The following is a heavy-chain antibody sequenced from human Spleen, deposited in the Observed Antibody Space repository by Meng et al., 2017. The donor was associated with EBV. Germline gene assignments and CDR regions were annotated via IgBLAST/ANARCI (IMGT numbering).Heavy chain of an antibody. J-gene: IGHJ4*02. CDR2: LIPMSDAP. V-gene: IGHV1-69*01. CDR3: ASESGRGFTPDY. CDR1: GGTFRSDA. Sequence: QVPWVQSGAEVKRPGSSVKVSCNTTGGTFRSDAVSWVRQAPGQGLEWMGGLIPMSDAPHYAQKFQGRVTMTADESTNTHYMDLSGLRFEDTAVYYCASESGRGFTPDYWGQGALVTVSS. D-gene: IGHD3-10*01.